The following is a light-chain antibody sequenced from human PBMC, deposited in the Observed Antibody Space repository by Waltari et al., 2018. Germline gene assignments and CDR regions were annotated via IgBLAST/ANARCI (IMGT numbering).Light chain of an antibody. J-gene: IGKJ5*01. CDR2: WAS. CDR1: QSVLYNSNNKNY. Sequence: DIVMTQSPDSLAVSLGERATINCKSSQSVLYNSNNKNYLAWYQQKPGQQPQLLIYWASTRESGVPDRFSGSGSGTDFTLTISXXXXEDVAVYYCQXYYSTITFGXGTRLXIK. V-gene: IGKV4-1*01. CDR3: QXYYSTIT.